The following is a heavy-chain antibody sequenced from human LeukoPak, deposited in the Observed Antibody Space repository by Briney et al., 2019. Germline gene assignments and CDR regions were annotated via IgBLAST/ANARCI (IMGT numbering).Heavy chain of an antibody. Sequence: PGGSLRLSRAASGFTFSSYSMNWVRQAPGKGLVWVSRINSDGSSTSYADSVKGRFTISRDNAKNTLYLQMNSLRAEDTAIYYCVSGSSGWFDDNWFDPWGQGTLVTVSS. CDR1: GFTFSSYS. CDR2: INSDGSST. D-gene: IGHD6-19*01. CDR3: VSGSSGWFDDNWFDP. V-gene: IGHV3-74*01. J-gene: IGHJ5*02.